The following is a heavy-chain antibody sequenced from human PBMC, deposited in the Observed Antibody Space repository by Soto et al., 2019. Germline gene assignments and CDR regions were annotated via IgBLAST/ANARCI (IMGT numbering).Heavy chain of an antibody. CDR2: ISYDGSNK. CDR3: AKSTGNRADAFDI. D-gene: IGHD1-1*01. CDR1: GFTFSSYG. Sequence: QVQLVESGGGVVQPGRSLRLSCAASGFTFSSYGMHWVRQAPGKGLEWVAAISYDGSNKYYADSVKGRFTISRDNSKNTLHLQMNSLRAEDTAVYYCAKSTGNRADAFDIWGQGTMVTVSS. J-gene: IGHJ3*02. V-gene: IGHV3-30*18.